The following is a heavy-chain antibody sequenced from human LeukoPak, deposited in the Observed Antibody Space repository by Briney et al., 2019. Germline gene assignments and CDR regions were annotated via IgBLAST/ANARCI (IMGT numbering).Heavy chain of an antibody. J-gene: IGHJ4*02. V-gene: IGHV3-74*01. D-gene: IGHD1-14*01. CDR2: INPGGSSI. CDR1: GFTFSSYW. CDR3: ARSNQADDY. Sequence: GRSLRLSCAASGFTFSSYWMHWVPQVPGKGLVWVARINPGGSSITYADSVKGRFTISRDNAKNTLYLQMDSLRAEDTGVYYCARSNQADDYWGQGTLVTVSS.